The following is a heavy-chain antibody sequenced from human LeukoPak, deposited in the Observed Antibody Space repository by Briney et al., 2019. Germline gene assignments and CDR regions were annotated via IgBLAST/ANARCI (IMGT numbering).Heavy chain of an antibody. D-gene: IGHD3-22*01. CDR1: GYTFTSYD. Sequence: ASVKVSCKASGYTFTSYDINWVRQATGQGLEWMGRMNPNSGNTGYAQKFQGRVTITRNTSISTAYMELSSLRSEDTAVYYCARGYYDSSGSSNWFDPWGQGTLVTVSS. CDR3: ARGYYDSSGSSNWFDP. V-gene: IGHV1-8*03. J-gene: IGHJ5*02. CDR2: MNPNSGNT.